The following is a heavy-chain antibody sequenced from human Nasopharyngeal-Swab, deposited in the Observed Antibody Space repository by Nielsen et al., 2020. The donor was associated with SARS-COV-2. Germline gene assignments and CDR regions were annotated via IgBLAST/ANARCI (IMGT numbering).Heavy chain of an antibody. Sequence: VRQMPGKGLAWMGRIDPSDSYTNYSPSFQGHVTISADKSISTAYLQWSSLKASDTAMYYCAREYTYGYYYYMDVWGKGTTVTVSS. J-gene: IGHJ6*03. CDR2: IDPSDSYT. V-gene: IGHV5-10-1*01. D-gene: IGHD5-18*01. CDR3: AREYTYGYYYYMDV.